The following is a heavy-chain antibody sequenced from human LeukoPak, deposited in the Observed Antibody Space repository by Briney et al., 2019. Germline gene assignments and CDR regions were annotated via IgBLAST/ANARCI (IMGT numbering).Heavy chain of an antibody. D-gene: IGHD6-19*01. V-gene: IGHV1-18*04. J-gene: IGHJ4*02. CDR2: ISAYNGNT. CDR3: ARDRGQWLVLDY. Sequence: GASVKVSCKASGYTFTGYYMHWVRQAPGQGLEWMGWISAYNGNTNYAQKLQGRVIMTTDTSTSTAYMELRSLRSDDTAVYYCARDRGQWLVLDYWGQGTLVTVSS. CDR1: GYTFTGYY.